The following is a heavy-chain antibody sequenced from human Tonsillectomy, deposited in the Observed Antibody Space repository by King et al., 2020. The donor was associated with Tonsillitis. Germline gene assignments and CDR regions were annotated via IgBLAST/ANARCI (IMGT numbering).Heavy chain of an antibody. J-gene: IGHJ4*02. D-gene: IGHD5-18*01. CDR3: ARGGYGNYFDS. V-gene: IGHV4-34*01. Sequence: VQLQQWGAGLLKPSETLSLTCAVHGGSLSGYYWSWTRQPPGMGLEWIGEINHSGSTNYNPSLKSRVTISVDTSKNQFSLKLSSVTAADTPVYYCARGGYGNYFDSWGQGTLVIVSS. CDR1: GGSLSGYY. CDR2: INHSGST.